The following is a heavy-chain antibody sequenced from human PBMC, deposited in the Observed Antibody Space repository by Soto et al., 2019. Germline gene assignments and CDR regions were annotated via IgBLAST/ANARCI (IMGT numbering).Heavy chain of an antibody. CDR2: IGGTGTND. CDR1: GFIFGDYA. D-gene: IGHD4-17*01. J-gene: IGHJ3*01. Sequence: EVLLLQSGGGLVQPGGSLRLSCAASGFIFGDYAMTWVRQAPGQGLEWVSTIGGTGTNDYYADSVKGRFSISRDNSIDQFYLQMDSLRAEDTPIYYCTKTVGDDPYGVDDVFDRWRQGKLIRVSS. V-gene: IGHV3-23*01. CDR3: TKTVGDDPYGVDDVFDR.